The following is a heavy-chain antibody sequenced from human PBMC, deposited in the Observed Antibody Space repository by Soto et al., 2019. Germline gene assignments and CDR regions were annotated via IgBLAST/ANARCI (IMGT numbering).Heavy chain of an antibody. CDR2: IYWDDDK. V-gene: IGHV2-5*02. CDR1: GFSLSTSGVG. J-gene: IGHJ5*02. Sequence: QITLRESGPTLVKPTETLTLTCTFSGFSLSTSGVGVGWIRQPPGKALEWLALIYWDDDKRYSPSLESRLIITKDTSKNQVVLTMSNMDPMDTATYSCAHRRMTGTTGFWFDPWGQGILVTVSS. D-gene: IGHD1-7*01. CDR3: AHRRMTGTTGFWFDP.